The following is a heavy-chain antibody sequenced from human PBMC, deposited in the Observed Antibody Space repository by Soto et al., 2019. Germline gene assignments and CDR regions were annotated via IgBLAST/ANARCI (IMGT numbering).Heavy chain of an antibody. Sequence: QVQLQESGPGLVKPSQTLSLTCTVSGGCITTGGYYWSWIRQHPGKGPEWIGYIYYSGSTYYNPSIESRVTISVDTSKNQFSLRLSSVTAADTAVYYCARGLSVTLFDYWGQGTLVAVSS. CDR3: ARGLSVTLFDY. CDR2: IYYSGST. CDR1: GGCITTGGYY. D-gene: IGHD4-17*01. V-gene: IGHV4-31*03. J-gene: IGHJ4*02.